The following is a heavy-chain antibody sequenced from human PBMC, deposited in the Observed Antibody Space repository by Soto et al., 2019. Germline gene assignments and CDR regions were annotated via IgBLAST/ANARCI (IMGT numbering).Heavy chain of an antibody. J-gene: IGHJ4*02. V-gene: IGHV1-8*01. CDR1: GCTFTSYD. CDR2: MNPNSGNT. D-gene: IGHD3-9*01. CDR3: AKDFGHYDILTGYPTFGY. Sequence: ASVKVSCKASGCTFTSYDINWVRQATGQGLEWMGWMNPNSGNTGYAQKFQGRVTMTRNASISTAYMELNSLRAEDTAVYYCAKDFGHYDILTGYPTFGYWGQGTLVTVSS.